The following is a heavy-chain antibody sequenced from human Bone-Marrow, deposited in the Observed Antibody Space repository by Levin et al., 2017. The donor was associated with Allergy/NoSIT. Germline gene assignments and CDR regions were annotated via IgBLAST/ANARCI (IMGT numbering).Heavy chain of an antibody. J-gene: IGHJ6*04. CDR3: ARRRQSGSGSMDV. Sequence: SQTLSLTCTVSGGSISGDYYWSWIRRHPGTGLEWIAYIFHSGSSYSNPSLTSRVTMSVDTSKNQFFLNLSSVTAADTAVYYCARRRQSGSGSMDVWGKGTTVTVSA. CDR2: IFHSGSS. V-gene: IGHV4-31*03. CDR1: GGSISGDYY. D-gene: IGHD3-10*01.